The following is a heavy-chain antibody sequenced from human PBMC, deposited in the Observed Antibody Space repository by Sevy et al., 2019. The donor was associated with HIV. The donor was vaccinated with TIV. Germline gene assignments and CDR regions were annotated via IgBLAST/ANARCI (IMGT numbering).Heavy chain of an antibody. CDR3: TTKGDFWSGYQYFDY. CDR1: GLTFNNAW. Sequence: GGSLRLSCAVSGLTFNNAWMTWVRQAPGKGLEWVGRIKSQGDGGTIDYAAPVKGRFTISRDDLKNTLYLQMNSLKTEDTAVYYCTTKGDFWSGYQYFDYWGQGTLVTVSS. J-gene: IGHJ4*02. CDR2: IKSQGDGGTI. D-gene: IGHD3-3*01. V-gene: IGHV3-15*01.